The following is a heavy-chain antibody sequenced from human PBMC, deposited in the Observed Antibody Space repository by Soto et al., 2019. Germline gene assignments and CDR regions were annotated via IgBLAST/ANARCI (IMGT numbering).Heavy chain of an antibody. J-gene: IGHJ4*02. D-gene: IGHD6-13*01. V-gene: IGHV1-3*01. CDR2: INAGNGNT. CDR3: ARGDREQQLTLEYYFDY. CDR1: GYTFTSYA. Sequence: QVQLVQSGAEVKKPGASVKVSCKASGYTFTSYAMHWVRQAPGQRLEWMGWINAGNGNTKYSQKFQGRVTLTRDTSASTAYMELRSLRSEDTAVYYCARGDREQQLTLEYYFDYWGQGTLVTVSS.